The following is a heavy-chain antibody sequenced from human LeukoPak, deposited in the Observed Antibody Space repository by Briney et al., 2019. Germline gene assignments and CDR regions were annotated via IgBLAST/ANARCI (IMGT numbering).Heavy chain of an antibody. V-gene: IGHV3-7*01. CDR3: ARRYCSGGSCYVQDAFDI. CDR2: IKQDGSEK. Sequence: GGSLRLSCAASGFTFSSYWMSWVRQAPGKGLEWVANIKQDGSEKYYVDSVKGRFTISRDDAKNSLYLQMNSLRAEDTAVYYCARRYCSGGSCYVQDAFDIWGQGTMVTVSS. CDR1: GFTFSSYW. J-gene: IGHJ3*02. D-gene: IGHD2-15*01.